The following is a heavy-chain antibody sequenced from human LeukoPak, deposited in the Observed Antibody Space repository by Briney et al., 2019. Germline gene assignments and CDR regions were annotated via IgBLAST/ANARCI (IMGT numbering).Heavy chain of an antibody. J-gene: IGHJ3*02. Sequence: PSETLSLTCAVSGYSINSGYYWGWIRQPPGKGLEWIGSIYHSGSTYYNPSLKSRVTISVDTSKNQFSPKLSSVTAADTAVYYCARQGGYDFWSGYAFDIWGQGTMVTVSS. CDR3: ARQGGYDFWSGYAFDI. V-gene: IGHV4-38-2*01. D-gene: IGHD3-3*01. CDR2: IYHSGST. CDR1: GYSINSGYY.